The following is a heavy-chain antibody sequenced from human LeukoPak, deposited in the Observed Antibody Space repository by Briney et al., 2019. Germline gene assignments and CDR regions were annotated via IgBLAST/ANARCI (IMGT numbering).Heavy chain of an antibody. CDR2: INHSGST. J-gene: IGHJ4*02. CDR1: GGSFSGYY. D-gene: IGHD3-9*01. CDR3: ARDAILTGYFALAYFDY. V-gene: IGHV4-34*01. Sequence: SETLSLTCAVYGGSFSGYYWSWIRQPPGKGLEWIGEINHSGSTNYNPSLKSRVTISVDTSKNQFSLKLSSVTAADTAVYYCARDAILTGYFALAYFDYWGQGTLVTVSS.